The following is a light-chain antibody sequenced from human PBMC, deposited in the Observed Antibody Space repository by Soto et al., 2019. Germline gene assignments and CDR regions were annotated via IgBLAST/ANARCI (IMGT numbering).Light chain of an antibody. J-gene: IGLJ3*02. CDR3: AAWDDSLNALV. Sequence: QSVLTQPPSASGTPGQRVTISCSGSSSNIGSNTVNWYQQLPGTAPKLLIYSNNQRPSGVPDRFSGSKSGTSASQAISGLQSEDEADYYCAAWDDSLNALVFGGGTKLTVL. CDR1: SSNIGSNT. CDR2: SNN. V-gene: IGLV1-44*01.